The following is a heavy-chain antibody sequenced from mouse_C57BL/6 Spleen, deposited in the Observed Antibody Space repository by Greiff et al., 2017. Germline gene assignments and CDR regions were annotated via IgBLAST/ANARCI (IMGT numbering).Heavy chain of an antibody. J-gene: IGHJ2*01. CDR2: IDPSDSYT. Sequence: VQLQQPGAELVRPGTSVKLSCKASGYTFTSYWMHWVKQRPGQGLEWIGVIDPSDSYTNYNQKFKGKATLTVDTSSSTAYMQLSSLTSEDSAVYYCARWTGFDYWGQGTTLTVSS. V-gene: IGHV1-59*01. D-gene: IGHD4-1*01. CDR3: ARWTGFDY. CDR1: GYTFTSYW.